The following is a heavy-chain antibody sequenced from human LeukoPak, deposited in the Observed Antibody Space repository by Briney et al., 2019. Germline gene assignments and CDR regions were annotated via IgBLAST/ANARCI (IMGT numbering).Heavy chain of an antibody. V-gene: IGHV3-30*04. CDR2: ISYDGSNK. CDR1: GFTFSSYA. Sequence: GGSLRLSCAASGFTFSSYAMHWVRQAPGKGLGWVAVISYDGSNKYYADSVKGRFTISRDNSKNTLYLQMSSLRAEDTAVYYCARERGDYSTYYYMDVWGKGTTVTVSS. CDR3: ARERGDYSTYYYMDV. D-gene: IGHD4-17*01. J-gene: IGHJ6*03.